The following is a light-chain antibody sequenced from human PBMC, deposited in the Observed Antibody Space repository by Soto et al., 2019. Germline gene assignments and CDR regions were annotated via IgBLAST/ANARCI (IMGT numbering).Light chain of an antibody. CDR2: GAS. Sequence: IVLTQSPGTLSLSPWERATLSCRASQTVGSSFLAWFQHKPGQAPRLLIYGASTRATGIPDRFSGSGSGTDFTLTISRLEPEDFAVYYCHQYGSSQTFGQGTKVDIK. V-gene: IGKV3-20*01. J-gene: IGKJ1*01. CDR3: HQYGSSQT. CDR1: QTVGSSF.